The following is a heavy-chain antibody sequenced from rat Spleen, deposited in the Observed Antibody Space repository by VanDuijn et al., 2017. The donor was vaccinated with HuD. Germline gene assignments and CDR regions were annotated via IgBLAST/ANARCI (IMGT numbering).Heavy chain of an antibody. V-gene: IGHV2-72*01. CDR1: GFSLNSYH. CDR2: IWAGGGT. Sequence: QVQLKESGPGLVQPSQTLSLTCTVSGFSLNSYHVSWVRQPPGKSLVWMGTIWAGGGTNYNSAVQSRLSISRDTSKSQVFLKMNSLQPDDTGTYYCARHLREASGVMDVWGQGASVTVSS. D-gene: IGHD4-3*01. J-gene: IGHJ4*01. CDR3: ARHLREASGVMDV.